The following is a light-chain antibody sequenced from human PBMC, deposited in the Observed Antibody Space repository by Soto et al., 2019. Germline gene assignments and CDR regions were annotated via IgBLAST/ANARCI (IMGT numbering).Light chain of an antibody. CDR2: ANH. V-gene: IGLV1-44*01. CDR3: ATWDDNLYGPV. Sequence: QSVLTQVPSASGTPGQTVTISCSGNNSNIGSYSLNWYRQVPGTAPKLIIFANHLRPSGVPDRFSGSKSGTSASLAISALQSEDEADYYCATWDDNLYGPVFGGGTKLTVL. CDR1: NSNIGSYS. J-gene: IGLJ3*02.